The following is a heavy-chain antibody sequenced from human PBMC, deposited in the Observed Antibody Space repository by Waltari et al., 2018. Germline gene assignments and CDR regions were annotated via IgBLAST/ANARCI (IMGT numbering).Heavy chain of an antibody. J-gene: IGHJ6*02. D-gene: IGHD6-19*01. CDR1: GFMFTNYA. Sequence: EVHLLDSGGGLVQRGGSLRLSCAASGFMFTNYAMNWVRPAPGKGLEWVSVIYSGGSTYYADSVKGRFTISRDNSKNTLYLQMNSLRAEDTAVYYCARLGVAGFYYYYGMDVWGQGTTVTVSS. V-gene: IGHV3-66*01. CDR3: ARLGVAGFYYYYGMDV. CDR2: IYSGGST.